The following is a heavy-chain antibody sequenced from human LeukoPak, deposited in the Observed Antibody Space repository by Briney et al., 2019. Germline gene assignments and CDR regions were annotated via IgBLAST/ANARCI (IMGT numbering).Heavy chain of an antibody. D-gene: IGHD5-18*01. CDR3: SGVTAMEYYFDY. V-gene: IGHV1-69*13. J-gene: IGHJ4*02. Sequence: GASVKVSCKASGGTFSSYAISWVRQAPGQGLEWMGGFIPIFGTANYAQKFQGRVTITADESTSTAYMELSSLRSEDTAVYYCSGVTAMEYYFDYWGQGTLVTVSP. CDR2: FIPIFGTA. CDR1: GGTFSSYA.